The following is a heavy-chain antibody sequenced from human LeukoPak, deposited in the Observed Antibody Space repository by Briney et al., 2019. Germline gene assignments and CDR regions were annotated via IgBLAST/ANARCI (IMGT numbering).Heavy chain of an antibody. CDR3: AKGGSLFDY. V-gene: IGHV3-23*01. D-gene: IGHD1-26*01. CDR2: ISGSGGST. Sequence: GGSLRLSCAASGFTVSSNYMSWVRQAPGKGLEWVSAISGSGGSTYYADSVKGRFTISRDNSKNTLYLQMNSLRAEDTAVYYCAKGGSLFDYWGQGTLVTVSS. J-gene: IGHJ4*02. CDR1: GFTVSSNY.